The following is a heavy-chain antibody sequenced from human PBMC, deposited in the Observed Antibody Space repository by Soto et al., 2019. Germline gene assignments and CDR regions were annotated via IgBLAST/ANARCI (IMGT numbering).Heavy chain of an antibody. CDR1: GFTFSGSA. J-gene: IGHJ4*02. CDR3: SRLWAGGDDRDSPPYYLDS. CDR2: IKTRSYNYST. Sequence: EVQLVESGGGLVQPGGSVILSCAASGFTFSGSAIHWVRQASGKGLDWLGRIKTRSYNYSTAYTGSLKGRFTISRDDSTNTAYLQMNSLKTEDTAVYFCSRLWAGGDDRDSPPYYLDSWGQGTLVTVSS. D-gene: IGHD3-16*01. V-gene: IGHV3-73*02.